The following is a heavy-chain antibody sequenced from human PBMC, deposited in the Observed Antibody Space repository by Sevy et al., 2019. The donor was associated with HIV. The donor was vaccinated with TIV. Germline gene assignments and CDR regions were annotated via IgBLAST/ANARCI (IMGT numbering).Heavy chain of an antibody. CDR1: GYSFSSYA. Sequence: GGSLRLSCVVSGYSFSSYAISWVRQAPGKGLEWVSTINGRGGSTYYADSVKGRFTISRDNPKNTLFLQMINLRVDDTDMYYCARASHRTAAAASAAYDNWGKGTLVTVSS. CDR3: ARASHRTAAAASAAYDN. D-gene: IGHD6-13*01. CDR2: INGRGGST. J-gene: IGHJ4*02. V-gene: IGHV3-23*01.